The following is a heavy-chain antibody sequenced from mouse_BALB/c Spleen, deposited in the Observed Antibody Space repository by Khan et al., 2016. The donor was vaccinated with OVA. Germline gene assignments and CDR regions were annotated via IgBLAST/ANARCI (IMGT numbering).Heavy chain of an antibody. V-gene: IGHV5-6*01. Sequence: DVQLVESGGDLVKPGGSLKLSCAASGFPFSTYGMSWVRQTPDKRLEWVATVSPVGGSPYNPASVTGQFPISRDNAKNTLYLKMSGLKSEDTAMFYCTRLAYYYDSEGFAYWGQGTLVTVSA. D-gene: IGHD1-1*01. CDR1: GFPFSTYG. CDR3: TRLAYYYDSEGFAY. CDR2: VSPVGGSP. J-gene: IGHJ3*01.